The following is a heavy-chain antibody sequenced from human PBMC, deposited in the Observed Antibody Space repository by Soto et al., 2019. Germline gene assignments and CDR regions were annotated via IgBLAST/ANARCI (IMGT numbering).Heavy chain of an antibody. Sequence: EVQLVESRGGLVKPGGSLRLSCVASGFTFSSYSMNWVRQAPGKGLEWVSSISPSGTYIYYADSVKGRFTISRDNAKNSLYLQMNSLRAEDTAMYYCARDSLEWLFAYWGQGALVTVSS. CDR1: GFTFSSYS. V-gene: IGHV3-21*01. CDR2: ISPSGTYI. J-gene: IGHJ4*02. D-gene: IGHD3-3*01. CDR3: ARDSLEWLFAY.